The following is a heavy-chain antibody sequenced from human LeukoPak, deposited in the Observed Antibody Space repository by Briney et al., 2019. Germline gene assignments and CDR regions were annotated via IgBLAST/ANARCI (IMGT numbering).Heavy chain of an antibody. D-gene: IGHD3-3*01. Sequence: GASVKVSRKASGYTFTSYDINWVRQATGQGLEWMGWMNPNSGNTGYAQKFQGRVTMTRNTSISTAYMELSSLRSEDTAVYYRARGSSHTIFGVVILYYFDYWGQGTLVTVSS. CDR3: ARGSSHTIFGVVILYYFDY. V-gene: IGHV1-8*01. J-gene: IGHJ4*02. CDR1: GYTFTSYD. CDR2: MNPNSGNT.